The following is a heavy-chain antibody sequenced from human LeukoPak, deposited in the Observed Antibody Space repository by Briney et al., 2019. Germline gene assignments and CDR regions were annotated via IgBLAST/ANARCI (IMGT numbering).Heavy chain of an antibody. Sequence: PSETLSLTCIVSGGSMSSSYWSWIRQPPGKGLEWIGYIYDGGSTNYNPSLKSRVTISIDTSKSQFSLKLSSVTAADTAVYYCARSSGWLSWFDPWGQGTLVTVSS. J-gene: IGHJ5*02. CDR2: IYDGGST. CDR1: GGSMSSSY. V-gene: IGHV4-59*01. D-gene: IGHD6-19*01. CDR3: ARSSGWLSWFDP.